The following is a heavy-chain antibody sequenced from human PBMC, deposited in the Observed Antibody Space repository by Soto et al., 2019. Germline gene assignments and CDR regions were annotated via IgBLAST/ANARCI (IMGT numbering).Heavy chain of an antibody. J-gene: IGHJ2*01. CDR1: GFTFSNYW. CDR3: ARIDCGGNCYSRSWYFDI. D-gene: IGHD2-21*02. CDR2: IRQDGGDK. Sequence: EVQLVGSGGGLVQPGGSLRLSCVASGFTFSNYWMGWVRQAPGKGLEWVANIRQDGGDKRDLDSVKGRFTISRDNAQNSLYLQMNSLRAEDTAVYYCARIDCGGNCYSRSWYFDIWGRGTLVTVS. V-gene: IGHV3-7*03.